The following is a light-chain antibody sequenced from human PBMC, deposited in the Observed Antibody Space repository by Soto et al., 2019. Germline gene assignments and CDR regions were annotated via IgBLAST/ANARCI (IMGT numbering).Light chain of an antibody. V-gene: IGLV2-23*02. CDR2: EVS. Sequence: QSALTQPASVSGSPGQSITISCTGTSSDVGSHNLFSWYQPHPGQSPKLMIYEVSKRPLGVSSRFSASKSGNTASLTISGLQDEDEDDYYCCSYGGSRAVFGGGTQLTVL. CDR1: SSDVGSHNL. J-gene: IGLJ7*01. CDR3: CSYGGSRAV.